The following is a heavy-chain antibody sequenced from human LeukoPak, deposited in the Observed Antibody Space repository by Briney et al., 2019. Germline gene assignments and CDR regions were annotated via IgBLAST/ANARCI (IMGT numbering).Heavy chain of an antibody. V-gene: IGHV3-23*01. CDR3: ARCMVLSQGWCNWFDP. CDR1: GFDLTTYA. Sequence: GGSLRLSCAASGFDLTTYAVTWVRQAPAKGLEWVSSIRIGGGGTYYADSVKGRFTISRDNSENTLHLQMNNLRVEDTARYFCARCMVLSQGWCNWFDPRGQGTLVTVSS. D-gene: IGHD6-13*01. CDR2: IRIGGGGT. J-gene: IGHJ5*02.